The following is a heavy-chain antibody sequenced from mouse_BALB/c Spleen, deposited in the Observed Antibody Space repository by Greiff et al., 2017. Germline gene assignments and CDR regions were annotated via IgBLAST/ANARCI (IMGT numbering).Heavy chain of an antibody. CDR2: ISSGGST. V-gene: IGHV5-6-5*01. D-gene: IGHD1-1*01. CDR1: GFTFSSYA. J-gene: IGHJ4*01. CDR3: ARGRGLYYYGSSYYAMDY. Sequence: EVQLVESGGGLVKPGGSLKLSCAASGFTFSSYAMSWVRQTPEKRLEWVASISSGGSTYYPDSVKGRFTISRDNARNILYLQMSSLRSEDTAMYYCARGRGLYYYGSSYYAMDYWGQGTSVTVSS.